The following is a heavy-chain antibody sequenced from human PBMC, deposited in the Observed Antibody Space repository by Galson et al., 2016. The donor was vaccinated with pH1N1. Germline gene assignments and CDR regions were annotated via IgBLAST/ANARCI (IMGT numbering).Heavy chain of an antibody. Sequence: SVKVSCKAANHTLAADSISWVRQAPGHGLEWMGRIIPIFGTANYAQKFQGRVTITADKSTSTAYMELSSLRSEDTAVYYCARGQASVSTSYYYGMDVWGQGTTVTVSS. CDR3: ARGQASVSTSYYYGMDV. CDR1: NHTLAADS. V-gene: IGHV1-69*08. D-gene: IGHD4-11*01. J-gene: IGHJ6*02. CDR2: IIPIFGTA.